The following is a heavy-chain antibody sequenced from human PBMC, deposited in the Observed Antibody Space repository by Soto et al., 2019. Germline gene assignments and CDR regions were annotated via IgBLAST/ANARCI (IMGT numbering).Heavy chain of an antibody. Sequence: AGGSLRLSCAASGFTFSPYEMSWVRQAPGKGLEWISYISSSGSTIHYADSVKGRFSISRDNAKKSLFLQMNSLRAEDTAVYYCVREAPCSNGVCQFDYWGRGTLVTVSS. V-gene: IGHV3-48*03. CDR2: ISSSGSTI. J-gene: IGHJ4*02. CDR3: VREAPCSNGVCQFDY. CDR1: GFTFSPYE. D-gene: IGHD2-8*01.